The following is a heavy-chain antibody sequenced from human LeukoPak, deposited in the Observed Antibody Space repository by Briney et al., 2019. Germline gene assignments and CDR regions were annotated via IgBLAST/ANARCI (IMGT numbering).Heavy chain of an antibody. V-gene: IGHV4-31*03. CDR1: GGSIISGGYY. Sequence: SQTLSLTCTVSGGSIISGGYYWSWIRQHPGKCLEWIGYIYYSGRTYYNPSLKSRVTISVDTSKNQFSLKLSSVTAADTAVYYCARDVAAAGYNWFDPWGQGTLVTVSS. CDR3: ARDVAAAGYNWFDP. J-gene: IGHJ5*02. CDR2: IYYSGRT. D-gene: IGHD6-13*01.